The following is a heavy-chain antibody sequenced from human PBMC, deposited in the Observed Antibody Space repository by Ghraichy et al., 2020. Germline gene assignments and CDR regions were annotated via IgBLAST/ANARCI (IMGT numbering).Heavy chain of an antibody. CDR1: GGSISSYS. D-gene: IGHD2-15*01. V-gene: IGHV4-59*01. J-gene: IGHJ4*02. Sequence: SQTLSLTCTVSGGSISSYSWNWIRQPPGKGLEWIGYVYYSGSTNYNPSLKSRVTISLDTSKSQFSLELSSVTAADTAVYYCARGSRYCSGGGCHYYFDSWGQGTLVTVSS. CDR3: ARGSRYCSGGGCHYYFDS. CDR2: VYYSGST.